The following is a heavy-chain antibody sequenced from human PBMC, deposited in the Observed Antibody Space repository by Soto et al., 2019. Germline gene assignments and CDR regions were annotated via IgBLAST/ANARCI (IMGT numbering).Heavy chain of an antibody. J-gene: IGHJ3*02. CDR3: TTVPLMVRGPQGVGATTAFDI. D-gene: IGHD1-26*01. Sequence: GGSLRLSCAASGFTFSNAWMSWVRQAPGKGLEWVGRIKSKTDGRTTDYDAPVKGRFTISRDDSKNTLYLQMNSLKTVDTAVYYCTTVPLMVRGPQGVGATTAFDIWGQGTMVTVSS. CDR1: GFTFSNAW. CDR2: IKSKTDGRTT. V-gene: IGHV3-15*01.